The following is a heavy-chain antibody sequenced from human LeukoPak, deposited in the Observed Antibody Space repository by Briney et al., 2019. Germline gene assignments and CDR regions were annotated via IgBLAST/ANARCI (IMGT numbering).Heavy chain of an antibody. J-gene: IGHJ4*02. D-gene: IGHD6-19*01. Sequence: GGSLRLSCAASGFTFSTYAMSWGRQAPGKGLEGGSGISGSSSHTEYADSVKGRFTISRDNSKNTLFLQMNNLRVEDTALYYCTKEYDKTNRSPQWGFDSWGQGTLVTVSS. CDR2: ISGSSSHT. CDR3: TKEYDKTNRSPQWGFDS. CDR1: GFTFSTYA. V-gene: IGHV3-23*01.